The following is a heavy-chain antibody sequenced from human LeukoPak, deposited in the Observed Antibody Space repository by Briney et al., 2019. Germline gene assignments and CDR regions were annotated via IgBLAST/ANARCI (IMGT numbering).Heavy chain of an antibody. CDR1: DGSINNYY. CDR2: IYYSGST. D-gene: IGHD6-19*01. CDR3: ARLRPRSYSSGWYYFDY. J-gene: IGHJ4*02. V-gene: IGHV4-59*08. Sequence: SETLSLTCTVSDGSINNYYWSWIRQPPGKGLEWIGYIYYSGSTNYNPSLKSRVTISPDTSKNQFSVKLSSVTAADTAVYYCARLRPRSYSSGWYYFDYWGQGTLVTVSS.